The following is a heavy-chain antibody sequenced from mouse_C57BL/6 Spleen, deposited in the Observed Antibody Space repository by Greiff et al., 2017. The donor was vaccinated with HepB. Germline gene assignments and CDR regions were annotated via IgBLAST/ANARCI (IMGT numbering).Heavy chain of an antibody. Sequence: EVQLQQSGPVLVKPGASVKMSCKASGYTFTDYYMNWVKQSHGKSLEWIGVINPYNGGTSYNQKFKGKATLTVDKSSSTAYMELNSLTSEDSAVYYCARCGNHWYFDVWGTGTTVTVSS. CDR3: ARCGNHWYFDV. CDR2: INPYNGGT. CDR1: GYTFTDYY. J-gene: IGHJ1*03. D-gene: IGHD2-1*01. V-gene: IGHV1-19*01.